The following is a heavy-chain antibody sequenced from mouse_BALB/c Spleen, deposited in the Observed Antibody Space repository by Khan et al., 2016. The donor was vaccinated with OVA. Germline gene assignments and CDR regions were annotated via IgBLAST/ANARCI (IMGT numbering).Heavy chain of an antibody. CDR3: ARSLYYNYGYALDC. CDR1: GYSITSDYA. V-gene: IGHV3-2*02. CDR2: ISSTGST. J-gene: IGHJ4*01. Sequence: VQLKESGPGLVKPSQSLSRTCTVTGYSITSDYAWNWIRQFPGNKLEWMGYISSTGSTSNNPSLKSRISKTRDTSKNQFFLQLKSVTTEDTATYYCARSLYYNYGYALDCWGRGTSVTVSS. D-gene: IGHD2-4*01.